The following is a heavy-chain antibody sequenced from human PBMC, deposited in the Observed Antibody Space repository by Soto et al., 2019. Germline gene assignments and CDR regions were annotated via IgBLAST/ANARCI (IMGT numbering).Heavy chain of an antibody. Sequence: GGSLRLSXAASRFTFRSYWMQWVRQAPGKGLVWVSWINSDGSSTSYADSVKGRFTISRDNAKNTLYLQMNSLRAEDTAVYYCASGGSSLNFDSWGQGTLVTSPQ. J-gene: IGHJ4*02. CDR2: INSDGSST. D-gene: IGHD6-6*01. CDR3: ASGGSSLNFDS. V-gene: IGHV3-74*01. CDR1: RFTFRSYW.